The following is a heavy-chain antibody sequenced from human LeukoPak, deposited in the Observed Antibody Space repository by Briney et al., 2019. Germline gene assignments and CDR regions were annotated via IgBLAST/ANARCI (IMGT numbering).Heavy chain of an antibody. V-gene: IGHV3-30*02. CDR2: IQDDGATT. D-gene: IGHD3-22*01. CDR1: GLTFSNFP. Sequence: GGSLRLSCAASGLTFSNFPMHWVRQAPGKGLEWVALIQDDGATTNYVDSVRGRFTISRDNSKSTVYLQMNSLKPDDTAVYYCSTQTISLVVVISPFDHWGQGTLVTVSS. J-gene: IGHJ4*02. CDR3: STQTISLVVVISPFDH.